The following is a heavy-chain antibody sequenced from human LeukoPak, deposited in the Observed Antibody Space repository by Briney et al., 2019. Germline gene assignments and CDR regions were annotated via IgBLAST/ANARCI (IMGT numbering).Heavy chain of an antibody. V-gene: IGHV1-46*01. D-gene: IGHD6-19*01. CDR3: GLIAVADTGFDF. J-gene: IGHJ4*02. CDR2: INPSGGST. CDR1: GYTFTSYY. Sequence: GASVKVSCKASGYTFTSYYMHWVRQAPGQGLEWMGIINPSGGSTTYAQKFQGRVTMTRDTSTSTVYMELSSLRSEDTAVYYCGLIAVADTGFDFWGQDTLVPVSS.